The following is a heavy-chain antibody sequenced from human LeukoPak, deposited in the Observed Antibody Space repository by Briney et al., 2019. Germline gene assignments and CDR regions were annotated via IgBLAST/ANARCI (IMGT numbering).Heavy chain of an antibody. CDR3: ARELRYFDWLLPPYYYYYYMDV. CDR1: GGSISSGSYY. J-gene: IGHJ6*03. Sequence: PSETLSLTCTVSGGSISSGSYYWSWIRQPAGKGLEWIGRIYTSGSTNYNPSLKSRVTISVDTSKNQFSLKLSSVTAADTAVYYCARELRYFDWLLPPYYYYYYMDVWGKGTTVTISS. V-gene: IGHV4-61*02. CDR2: IYTSGST. D-gene: IGHD3-9*01.